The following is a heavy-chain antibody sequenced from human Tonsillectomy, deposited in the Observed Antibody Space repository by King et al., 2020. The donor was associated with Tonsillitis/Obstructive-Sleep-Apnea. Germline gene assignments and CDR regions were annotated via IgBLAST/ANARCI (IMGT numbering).Heavy chain of an antibody. CDR1: GFTVSGNY. CDR3: ARGHCSGGSCYSDWFDP. D-gene: IGHD2-15*01. V-gene: IGHV3-53*01. CDR2: IYSDSST. J-gene: IGHJ5*02. Sequence: VQLVESGGGLIQPGGSLRLSCAASGFTVSGNYMSWVRQAPGKGLEWVSVIYSDSSTYYADSVKGRFTISRDNSKNTLYLQMNSLRAEDTAVYYCARGHCSGGSCYSDWFDPWGQGTLVTVSS.